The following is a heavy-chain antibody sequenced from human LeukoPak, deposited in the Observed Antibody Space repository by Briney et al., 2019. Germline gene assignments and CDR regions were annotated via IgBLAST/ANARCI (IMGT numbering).Heavy chain of an antibody. CDR3: AVIVAAGTGGFDS. Sequence: SGGSLRLSCAASGFTFSSYWMSWVRQAPGKGLEWVANIKQDGSEKNYVDSVKGRCTISRDNAKSSRYLQMNSLRVEDTALYYCAVIVAAGTGGFDSWGQGTLVTVSS. J-gene: IGHJ4*02. CDR2: IKQDGSEK. V-gene: IGHV3-7*01. D-gene: IGHD6-13*01. CDR1: GFTFSSYW.